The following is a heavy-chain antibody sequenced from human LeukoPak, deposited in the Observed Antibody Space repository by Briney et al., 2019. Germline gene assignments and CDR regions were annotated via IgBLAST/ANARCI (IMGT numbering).Heavy chain of an antibody. CDR2: IIPIFGTA. Sequence: SVKVSCKASGGTFSSYAISWVRQAPGQGLEWMGGIIPIFGTANYAQKFQGRVTITADESTRTAYMELSSLRSEDTAVYYCARTRRGIAAAGPYYYYYYMDVWGKGTTVTVSS. CDR3: ARTRRGIAAAGPYYYYYYMDV. CDR1: GGTFSSYA. D-gene: IGHD6-13*01. V-gene: IGHV1-69*13. J-gene: IGHJ6*03.